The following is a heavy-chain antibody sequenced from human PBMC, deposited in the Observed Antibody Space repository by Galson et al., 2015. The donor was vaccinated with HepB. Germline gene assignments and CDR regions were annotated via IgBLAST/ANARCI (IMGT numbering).Heavy chain of an antibody. V-gene: IGHV3-11*05. J-gene: IGHJ4*02. Sequence: SLRLSCAASGFTFSDYYMSWIRQAPGKGLEWVSYISSSSSYTNYADSVKGRFTISRDNAKNSLYLQMNSLRAEDTAVYYCARDVTISDSSGYLFDYWGQGTLVTVSS. CDR3: ARDVTISDSSGYLFDY. CDR2: ISSSSSYT. D-gene: IGHD3-22*01. CDR1: GFTFSDYY.